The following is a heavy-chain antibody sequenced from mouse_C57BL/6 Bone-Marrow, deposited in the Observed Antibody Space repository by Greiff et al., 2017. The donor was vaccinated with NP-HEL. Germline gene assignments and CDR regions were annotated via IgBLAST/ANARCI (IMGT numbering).Heavy chain of an antibody. J-gene: IGHJ2*01. CDR2: IDPANGNT. D-gene: IGHD1-3*01. Sequence: VQLQQSVAELVRPGASVKLSCTASGFTFTNTYMHWVKQRPEQGLEWIGRIDPANGNTKYAPKFQGKATITADTTSNAAYLQLSSLTSEDAANYYCASITYYFDYWGRGTTLTLSS. CDR3: ASITYYFDY. V-gene: IGHV14-3*01. CDR1: GFTFTNTY.